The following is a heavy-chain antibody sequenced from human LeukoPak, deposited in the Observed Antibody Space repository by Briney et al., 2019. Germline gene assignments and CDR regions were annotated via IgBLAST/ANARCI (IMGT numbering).Heavy chain of an antibody. D-gene: IGHD2-2*01. Sequence: PGGSLRLSCAASGFTFSSYAMRWVRQAPGKGLEWVAVISYDGSNKYYADSVKGRFTISRDNSKNTLYLQMNSLRAEDTAVYYCARDPIVVVPAAIGSQNYYYGMDVWGQGTTVTVSS. CDR1: GFTFSSYA. V-gene: IGHV3-30-3*01. J-gene: IGHJ6*02. CDR2: ISYDGSNK. CDR3: ARDPIVVVPAAIGSQNYYYGMDV.